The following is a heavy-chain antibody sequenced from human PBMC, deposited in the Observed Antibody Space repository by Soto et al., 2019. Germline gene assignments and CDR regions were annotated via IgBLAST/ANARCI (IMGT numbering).Heavy chain of an antibody. CDR3: AKKDGTDGYYDAFDI. Sequence: EVQLLESGGGLVQPGGSLRLSCAVSGFTFSNYAMRWVRQARGKGLDWVSAISGRGASTYNADSVKGRFTSSRDNSKNTLYLQMNSLRAEATALYYCAKKDGTDGYYDAFDIWGQGTMVTVSS. D-gene: IGHD3-22*01. CDR2: ISGRGAST. CDR1: GFTFSNYA. V-gene: IGHV3-23*01. J-gene: IGHJ3*02.